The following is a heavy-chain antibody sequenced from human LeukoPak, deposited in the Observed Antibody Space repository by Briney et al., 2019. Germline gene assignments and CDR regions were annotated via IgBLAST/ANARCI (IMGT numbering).Heavy chain of an antibody. CDR2: IYPGDSDT. Sequence: GESLKISCNGSGYXFTSYWIGWVRQMPGKGLGWMGIIYPGDSDTRYSPSFQGQVTISADKSISIAYLQWSSLKASDTAMYYCARQIPDYYDSSGFYYNYFDPWGQGTLVTVSS. CDR3: ARQIPDYYDSSGFYYNYFDP. CDR1: GYXFTSYW. J-gene: IGHJ5*02. V-gene: IGHV5-51*01. D-gene: IGHD3-22*01.